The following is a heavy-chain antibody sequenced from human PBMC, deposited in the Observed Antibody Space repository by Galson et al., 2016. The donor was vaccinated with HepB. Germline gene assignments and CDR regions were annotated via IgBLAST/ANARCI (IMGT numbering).Heavy chain of an antibody. CDR3: VRDKEGGYGFDY. Sequence: SLRLSCAASGFIFSDYGMHWVRQAPGKGLEWVAVIWNDGSNKYYADSVKGRFTISRDNSKNTLDLQVSILKVEDTAVYYCVRDKEGGYGFDYWGQGILVTVSS. CDR1: GFIFSDYG. CDR2: IWNDGSNK. J-gene: IGHJ4*01. D-gene: IGHD5-12*01. V-gene: IGHV3-33*01.